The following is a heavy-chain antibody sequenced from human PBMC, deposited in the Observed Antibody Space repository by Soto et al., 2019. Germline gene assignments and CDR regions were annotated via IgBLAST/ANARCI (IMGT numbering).Heavy chain of an antibody. CDR1: GGSISSYY. Sequence: SETLSLTCTVSGGSISSYYWSWIRQPAGKGMEWIGRIHTTDGTNYNPSLKSRVTMSIDTSNNQFSLKLSSLTAADTAVYYCARALSSAAGLYFDFWGQGTLVTVPQ. D-gene: IGHD6-13*01. CDR3: ARALSSAAGLYFDF. J-gene: IGHJ4*02. CDR2: IHTTDGT. V-gene: IGHV4-4*07.